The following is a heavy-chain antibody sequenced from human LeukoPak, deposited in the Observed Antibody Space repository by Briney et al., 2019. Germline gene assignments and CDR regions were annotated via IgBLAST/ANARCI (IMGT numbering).Heavy chain of an antibody. D-gene: IGHD3-9*01. CDR2: ISGSGGST. CDR3: ARSPSGFRSTFVN. J-gene: IGHJ4*02. V-gene: IGHV3-23*01. Sequence: GGSLRLSCAASGFTFSSYAMSWVRQAPGKGLEWVSAISGSGGSTYYADSVKGRFTISRDNSKNTLYLQMNSLRAEDTAVYFCARSPSGFRSTFVNWGQGTLVSVSS. CDR1: GFTFSSYA.